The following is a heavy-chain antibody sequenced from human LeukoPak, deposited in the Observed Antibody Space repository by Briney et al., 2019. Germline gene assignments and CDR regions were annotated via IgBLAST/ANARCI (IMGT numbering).Heavy chain of an antibody. Sequence: GSLRLSCAASGFSFRNYWMGWVRQAPGKGLEWVASTKPDGSAEYYADSMRGRFTASRDNANNLLYLQMNRPRAEDTAVYYCARDGGLHTNFDYWGQGTLLTVSS. D-gene: IGHD2-15*01. CDR2: TKPDGSAE. CDR1: GFSFRNYW. CDR3: ARDGGLHTNFDY. J-gene: IGHJ4*02. V-gene: IGHV3-7*01.